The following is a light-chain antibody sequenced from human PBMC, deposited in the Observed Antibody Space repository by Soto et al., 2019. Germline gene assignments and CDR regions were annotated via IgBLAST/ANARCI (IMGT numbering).Light chain of an antibody. CDR3: EAWDGSLNSVV. CDR1: SSNIGNNI. V-gene: IGLV1-44*01. CDR2: SNN. Sequence: QSVLTQPPSASGTPGQRVTISCSGSSSNIGNNIVNWYQQLPGTAPKLLIYSNNQRPSGVPDRFSGSKSGASASLAISGLQSEDEADYYCEAWDGSLNSVVFGGGTKLTVL. J-gene: IGLJ2*01.